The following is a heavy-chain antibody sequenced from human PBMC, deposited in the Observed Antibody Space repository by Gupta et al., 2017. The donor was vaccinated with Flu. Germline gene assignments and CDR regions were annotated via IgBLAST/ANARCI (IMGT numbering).Heavy chain of an antibody. D-gene: IGHD5-18*01. J-gene: IGHJ4*02. Sequence: EVQLLESGGGLVQPGGSLRLSCAASGFTFSSYAMSWVRQAPGKGLEWVSAISGSGGSTYYADSVKGRFTISRDNSKNTLYLQMNSLRAEDTAVYYCAKGDGWPDTAMVTPFDYWGQGTLVTVSS. V-gene: IGHV3-23*01. CDR2: ISGSGGST. CDR3: AKGDGWPDTAMVTPFDY. CDR1: GFTFSSYA.